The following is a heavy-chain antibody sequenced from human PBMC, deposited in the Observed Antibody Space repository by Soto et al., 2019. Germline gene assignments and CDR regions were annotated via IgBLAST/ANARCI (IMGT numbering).Heavy chain of an antibody. CDR3: ARDHRTVAVDAFDI. CDR2: AYSGGST. Sequence: SENLSLTCTVSGGSISSGGYYWSWIRQLPGKGLEWIGFAYSGGSTYYNPSLKSRVTMSVDSSKNQFSLKLTSVTAADTAVYYCARDHRTVAVDAFDIWGQGAKVTVSS. V-gene: IGHV4-31*03. J-gene: IGHJ3*02. CDR1: GGSISSGGYY. D-gene: IGHD4-17*01.